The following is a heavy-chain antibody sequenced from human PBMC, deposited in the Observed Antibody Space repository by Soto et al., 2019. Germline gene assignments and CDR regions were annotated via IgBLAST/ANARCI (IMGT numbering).Heavy chain of an antibody. CDR1: GYTFTGYY. J-gene: IGHJ4*02. Sequence: GASVKVSCKASGYTFTGYYMHWVRQAPGQGLEWMGWINPNSGGTNYAQKFQGRVTMTRDTSISTAYMELSRLRSDDTAVYYCARDFVNVLRYFDWSRGYDYWGQGTLVTVPQ. CDR3: ARDFVNVLRYFDWSRGYDY. CDR2: INPNSGGT. V-gene: IGHV1-2*02. D-gene: IGHD3-9*01.